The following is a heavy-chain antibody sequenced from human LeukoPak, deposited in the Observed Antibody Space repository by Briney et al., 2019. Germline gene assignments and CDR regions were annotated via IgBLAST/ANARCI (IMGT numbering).Heavy chain of an antibody. CDR3: ARNGGGGYSHDLEY. CDR1: GGSISSGGYY. V-gene: IGHV4-31*03. D-gene: IGHD5-12*01. Sequence: PSQTLSLTCTVSGGSISSGGYYWSWIRQHPGKGLEWIGYIYYSGSTYYNPSPKSRVTISVDTSKNQFSLKLSSVTAADTAVYYCARNGGGGYSHDLEYWGQGTLVTVSS. CDR2: IYYSGST. J-gene: IGHJ4*02.